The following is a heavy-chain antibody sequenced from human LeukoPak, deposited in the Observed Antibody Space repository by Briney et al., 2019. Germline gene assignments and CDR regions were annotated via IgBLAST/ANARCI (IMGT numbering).Heavy chain of an antibody. CDR1: SGSIRSSNW. Sequence: SETLSLTCAVSSGSIRSSNWWCWVRQPPGKGLEWTGEIYHSGSTNYNPSLKGRVTISVDKSKNQFSLKLSSVTAADTAVYYCARVEGLGGRKIDYWGQGTLVTVSS. CDR2: IYHSGST. D-gene: IGHD1-14*01. J-gene: IGHJ4*02. CDR3: ARVEGLGGRKIDY. V-gene: IGHV4-4*02.